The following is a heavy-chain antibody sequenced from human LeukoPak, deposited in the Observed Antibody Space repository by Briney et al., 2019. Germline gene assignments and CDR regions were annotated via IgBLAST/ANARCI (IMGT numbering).Heavy chain of an antibody. J-gene: IGHJ4*02. CDR2: ISSSSSYV. CDR1: GFSFSSYS. V-gene: IGHV3-21*01. D-gene: IGHD4-17*01. CDR3: ARDLGTTVTTYLDY. Sequence: GGSLRLSCAASGFSFSSYSMNWVRQAPGKGLEWVSSISSSSSYVYYADSVKGRFTISRDNAKNSLYLRMNSLRAEDTAVFYCARDLGTTVTTYLDYWGQGTLVTVSS.